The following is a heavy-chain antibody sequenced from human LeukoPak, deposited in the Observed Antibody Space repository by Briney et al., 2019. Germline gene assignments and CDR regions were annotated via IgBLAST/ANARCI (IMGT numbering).Heavy chain of an antibody. Sequence: GGSLRLSCAASGLTLSGYWMHWVRQAPGKGLVWVSRINGDASSTSYADSVKGRFTISRDNAKSTLYLQMNSLRVEDTAVYYCARARGNTYGYFEYWGEGTLVTVCS. CDR3: ARARGNTYGYFEY. V-gene: IGHV3-74*01. CDR2: INGDASST. J-gene: IGHJ4*02. CDR1: GLTLSGYW. D-gene: IGHD5-18*01.